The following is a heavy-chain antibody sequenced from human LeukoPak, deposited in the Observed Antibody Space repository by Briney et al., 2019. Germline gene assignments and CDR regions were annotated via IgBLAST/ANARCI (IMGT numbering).Heavy chain of an antibody. CDR3: ARALMEDYYDSSGYFDY. D-gene: IGHD3-22*01. J-gene: IGHJ4*02. CDR2: INAGNGNT. V-gene: IGHV1-3*01. CDR1: GYTFTSYA. Sequence: GASVKVSCKASGYTFTSYAMHWVRQAPGQRLEWMGWINAGNGNTKYSQKFQGRVTITRDTSASAAYMELSSLRSEGTAVYYCARALMEDYYDSSGYFDYWGQGTLVTVSS.